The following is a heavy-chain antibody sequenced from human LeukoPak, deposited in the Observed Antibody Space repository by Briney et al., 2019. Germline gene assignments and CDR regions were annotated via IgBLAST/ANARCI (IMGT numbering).Heavy chain of an antibody. D-gene: IGHD3-10*01. CDR3: ARHVWFGAYNWFDP. CDR1: GGSFSGYY. CDR2: IYYSGST. V-gene: IGHV4-39*01. J-gene: IGHJ5*02. Sequence: PSETLSLTCAVYGGSFSGYYWGWIRQPPGKGLEWIGSIYYSGSTYYNPSLKSRVTISVDTSKNQFSLKLSSVTAADTAAYYCARHVWFGAYNWFDPWGQGTLVTVSS.